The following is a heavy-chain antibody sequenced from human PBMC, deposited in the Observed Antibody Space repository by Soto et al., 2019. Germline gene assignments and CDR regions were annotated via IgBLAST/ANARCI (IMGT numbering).Heavy chain of an antibody. CDR2: ISRTGDSA. CDR3: XXGPXXXXXXXXXFXS. V-gene: IGHV3-23*01. J-gene: IGHJ5*01. CDR1: GFSFSDYA. Sequence: EVHLLESGGALVQPGGSLTLSCAASGFSFSDYAMSWVRQAPGKGLEWVSSISRTGDSAYYADSVKGRFAISRDRSKNRLSLQMXXLXXXDTAXXYCXXGPXXXXXXXXXFXSWGQGTLITVSS.